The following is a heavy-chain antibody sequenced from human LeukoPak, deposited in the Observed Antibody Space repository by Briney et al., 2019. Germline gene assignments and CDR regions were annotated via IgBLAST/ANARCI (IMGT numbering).Heavy chain of an antibody. Sequence: GRSLRLSCAASGFTFSSYWMSWVRHAPGKGLEGVANIKQDGSEKYYVDSVKGRFTISRDNAKNSLYLQMNSLRAEDTAVYYCARVGYYDSSGYYYPFDYWGQGTLITVSS. V-gene: IGHV3-7*01. CDR2: IKQDGSEK. CDR1: GFTFSSYW. D-gene: IGHD3-22*01. J-gene: IGHJ4*02. CDR3: ARVGYYDSSGYYYPFDY.